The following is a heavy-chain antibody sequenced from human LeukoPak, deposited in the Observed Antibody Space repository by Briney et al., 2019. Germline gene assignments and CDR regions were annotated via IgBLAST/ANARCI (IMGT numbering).Heavy chain of an antibody. J-gene: IGHJ5*02. CDR2: VRSKAYGGTT. D-gene: IGHD6-13*01. V-gene: IGHV3-49*03. CDR3: TRFFGYSSSWDENNWFDP. CDR1: GFTFGDYA. Sequence: GGSLRLSCTASGFTFGDYAMSWFRQAPGNGLDWVGFVRSKAYGGTTEYAASVKGRFTISRDDSKSIAYLQMNSLKTEDTAVYYCTRFFGYSSSWDENNWFDPWGQGTLVTVSS.